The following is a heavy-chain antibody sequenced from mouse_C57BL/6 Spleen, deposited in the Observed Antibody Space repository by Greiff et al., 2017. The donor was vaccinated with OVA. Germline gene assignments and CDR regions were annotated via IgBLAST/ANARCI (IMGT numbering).Heavy chain of an antibody. CDR2: IHPNSGST. J-gene: IGHJ2*01. CDR1: GYTFTSYW. CDR3: ATSFITTVVGGY. V-gene: IGHV1-64*01. D-gene: IGHD1-1*01. Sequence: QVQLKQPGAELVKPGASVKLSCKASGYTFTSYWMHWVKQRPGQGLEWIGMIHPNSGSTNYNEKFKSKATLTVDKSSSTAYMQLSSLTSEDSAVYYCATSFITTVVGGYWGQATTLTVSS.